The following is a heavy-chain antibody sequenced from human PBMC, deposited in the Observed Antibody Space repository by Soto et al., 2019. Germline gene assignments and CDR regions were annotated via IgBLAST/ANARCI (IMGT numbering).Heavy chain of an antibody. CDR2: MNPNSGNT. CDR3: ARGQSNYDYIWGSYRPYNWFEP. CDR1: GYTFTSYD. Sequence: ASVKVSCKASGYTFTSYDINSVRQATGQGLEWMGWMNPNSGNTGYAQKFQGRVTMTRNTSISTAYMELSSLRSEDTAVYYCARGQSNYDYIWGSYRPYNWFEPWGQGTLVTVSS. D-gene: IGHD3-16*02. V-gene: IGHV1-8*01. J-gene: IGHJ5*02.